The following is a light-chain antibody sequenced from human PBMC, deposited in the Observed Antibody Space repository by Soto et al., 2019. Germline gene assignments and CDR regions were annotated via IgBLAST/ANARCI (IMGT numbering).Light chain of an antibody. V-gene: IGKV3-15*01. Sequence: ETVMTQSPATLSVSPGERVTLSCRASQSVSNSLVWYQQKPGQAPRLLIYGASTRATGIPARFSGSGSGTEFTLTISSLQSEDFAVYCCQQYNDWPRTFGQGTRVEIK. CDR1: QSVSNS. J-gene: IGKJ1*01. CDR2: GAS. CDR3: QQYNDWPRT.